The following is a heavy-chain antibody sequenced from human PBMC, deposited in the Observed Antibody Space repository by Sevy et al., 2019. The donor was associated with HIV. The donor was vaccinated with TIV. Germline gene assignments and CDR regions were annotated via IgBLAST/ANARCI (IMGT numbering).Heavy chain of an antibody. J-gene: IGHJ5*02. CDR2: ISGSGGSA. CDR3: AKGLRGTTTNNWFDP. CDR1: GFPFSSYA. D-gene: IGHD4-17*01. Sequence: LSLTCAASGFPFSSYAMSWVRQAPGKGLEWVSTISGSGGSASYADSVKGRFTISRDNSKNTLFLQMHSLRAENTAVYYCAKGLRGTTTNNWFDPWGQGTLVTVSS. V-gene: IGHV3-23*01.